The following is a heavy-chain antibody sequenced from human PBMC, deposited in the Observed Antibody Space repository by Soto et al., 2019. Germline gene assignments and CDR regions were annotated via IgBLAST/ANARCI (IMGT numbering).Heavy chain of an antibody. CDR1: GYTVSELS. V-gene: IGHV1-24*01. CDR3: ATDLSYSDSRAAGLYYYYGMDV. Sequence: ASLKVECRVSGYTVSELSMHGVRQAPGKGLEWMGGFDPEDGETIYAQKFQGRVTMTEDTSTDTAYMELSSLRSEDTAVYYCATDLSYSDSRAAGLYYYYGMDVWGQGTTVTVSS. D-gene: IGHD2-15*01. J-gene: IGHJ6*02. CDR2: FDPEDGET.